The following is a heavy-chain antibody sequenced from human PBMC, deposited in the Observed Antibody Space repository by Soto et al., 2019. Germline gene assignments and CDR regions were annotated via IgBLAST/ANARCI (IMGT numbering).Heavy chain of an antibody. Sequence: SETLSLTCAVSGDSVSNDNYYWSWIRQPPGKGLEWIGYIYYSGTTNYNSYLKSRLSLSVDMSKNQFSLKLASVTAADTAVHFCARSQRGRTAFTFDYWGQGALVTVSS. CDR1: GDSVSNDNYY. J-gene: IGHJ4*02. V-gene: IGHV4-61*01. CDR3: ARSQRGRTAFTFDY. D-gene: IGHD3-16*01. CDR2: IYYSGTT.